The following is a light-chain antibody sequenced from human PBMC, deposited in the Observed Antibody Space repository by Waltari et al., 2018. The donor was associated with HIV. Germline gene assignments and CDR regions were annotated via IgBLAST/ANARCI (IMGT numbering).Light chain of an antibody. J-gene: IGLJ3*02. CDR3: QVWDATGDHPGV. CDR1: NIATYT. Sequence: SYVLTQPPSVSVAPAQPAMNICGGDNIATYTVHCYQQRPGQAPVLVISGNSDRPSGIPERLSGSISGNTATLTISRVEVGDEAGYFCQVWDATGDHPGVFGGGTKLTVL. V-gene: IGLV3-21*02. CDR2: GNS.